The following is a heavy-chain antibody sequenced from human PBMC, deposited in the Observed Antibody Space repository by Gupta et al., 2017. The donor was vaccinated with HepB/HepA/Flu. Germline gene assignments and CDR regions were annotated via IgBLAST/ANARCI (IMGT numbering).Heavy chain of an antibody. CDR1: GFSFDDYA. CDR3: VRSRGGETYHAMDV. CDR2: ISWNSASI. D-gene: IGHD3-16*01. Sequence: EVQLVESGGGLVQPGRSLTLSCAASGFSFDDYAIHWVRQAPGKGLDWVSGISWNSASIDYADSAKGRFTISRDNVKNSLYLQMNSLRVEDTALYYCVRSRGGETYHAMDVWGQGTTVTVSS. V-gene: IGHV3-9*01. J-gene: IGHJ6*02.